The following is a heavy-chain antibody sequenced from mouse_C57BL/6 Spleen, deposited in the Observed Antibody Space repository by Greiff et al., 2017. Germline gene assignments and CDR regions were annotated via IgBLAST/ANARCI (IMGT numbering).Heavy chain of an antibody. Sequence: QVQLQQSGAELAKPGASVKLSCKASGYTFTSYWMHWVKQRPGKGLEWIGYINPSSGYTKYNQKFKDKATLTADKSSSTAYMQRSSLTYEDSAVYYCARGYYGSSPAWCAYWVQETLVTVSA. J-gene: IGHJ3*01. V-gene: IGHV1-7*01. CDR2: INPSSGYT. CDR1: GYTFTSYW. D-gene: IGHD1-1*01. CDR3: ARGYYGSSPAWCAY.